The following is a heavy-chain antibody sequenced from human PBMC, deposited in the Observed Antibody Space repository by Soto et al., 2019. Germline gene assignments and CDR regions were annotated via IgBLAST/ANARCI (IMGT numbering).Heavy chain of an antibody. CDR2: FDPEDGET. V-gene: IGHV1-24*01. CDR1: GYTLTEVS. J-gene: IGHJ4*02. Sequence: RASVKVSCKVSGYTLTEVSMHWVRQAPGKGLEWMGGFDPEDGETIYAQKFQGRVTLTEDTSTDTAYMELSSLRSEDTAVYYCATPQWGTDGYTPFDYWGQGTPVTVSS. D-gene: IGHD5-12*01. CDR3: ATPQWGTDGYTPFDY.